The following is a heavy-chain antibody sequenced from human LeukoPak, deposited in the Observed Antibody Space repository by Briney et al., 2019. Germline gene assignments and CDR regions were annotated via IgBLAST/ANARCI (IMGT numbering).Heavy chain of an antibody. CDR2: ISLATGAP. D-gene: IGHD4-17*01. J-gene: IGHJ4*02. CDR3: ARRVTTSIDY. Sequence: ASVKVSYKASGYTFTNYGISWVRQAPGQGLEWVAWISLATGAPSYAQKFQGRVTLTTDTSTSTAYMELRSLKSDDTAVYYCARRVTTSIDYWGQGTLVTVSS. CDR1: GYTFTNYG. V-gene: IGHV1-18*01.